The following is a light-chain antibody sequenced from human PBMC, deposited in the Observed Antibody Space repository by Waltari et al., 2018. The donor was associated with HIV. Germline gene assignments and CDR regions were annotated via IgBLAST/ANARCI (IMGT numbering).Light chain of an antibody. CDR3: SSYTTSSSLL. CDR1: SSDVGGYSY. Sequence: QSALTQPASVSGSPGQSITISCTGTSSDVGGYSYVSWYQQHPGKAPKLMIYEVSTRPSGVSNRFSGSKSGNTASLTISGLQAEDEADYYCSSYTTSSSLLFGGGTKLTVL. CDR2: EVS. V-gene: IGLV2-14*01. J-gene: IGLJ2*01.